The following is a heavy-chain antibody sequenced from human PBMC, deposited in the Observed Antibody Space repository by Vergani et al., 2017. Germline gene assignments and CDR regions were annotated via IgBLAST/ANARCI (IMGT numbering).Heavy chain of an antibody. CDR1: GGTFSSYA. CDR2: IIPIVGTA. V-gene: IGHV1-69*01. CDR3: AGQMVYAIDYYYYYYMDV. J-gene: IGHJ6*03. Sequence: QVQLVQSGAEVKKPGSSVKVSCKASGGTFSSYAISWVRQAPGQGLEWMGGIIPIVGTANYAQKFQGRVTITADESTSTAYMELSSLRSEDTAVYYCAGQMVYAIDYYYYYYMDVWGKGTTVTVSS. D-gene: IGHD2-8*01.